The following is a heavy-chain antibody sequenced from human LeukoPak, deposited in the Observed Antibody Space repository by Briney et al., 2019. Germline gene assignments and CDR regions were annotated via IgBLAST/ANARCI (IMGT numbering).Heavy chain of an antibody. D-gene: IGHD2-2*01. Sequence: ASVTVSFTSSVSTFTICYMHWVRQGPGQGLERKGWINPNSGGTNYAQKFQGRVTMTRDTSISTAYMELGSLTSDDTAVYYCARGHCISTTCHQDYWGQGALVTVSS. CDR3: ARGHCISTTCHQDY. CDR1: VSTFTICY. CDR2: INPNSGGT. J-gene: IGHJ4*02. V-gene: IGHV1-2*02.